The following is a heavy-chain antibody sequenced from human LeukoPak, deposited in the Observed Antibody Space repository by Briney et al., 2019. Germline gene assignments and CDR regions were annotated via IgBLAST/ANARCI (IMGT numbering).Heavy chain of an antibody. D-gene: IGHD3-9*01. Sequence: PGGSLRLSCAASGFSCSTYWMSWVRQAPGKGLDWVAIINEDGSQKYYVDSVKGRFTISRDNAKNSVYLQMNSLRAEDTAVYYCARPYYDILTGRTSPYAFDIWGQGTMVTVSS. J-gene: IGHJ3*02. CDR2: INEDGSQK. V-gene: IGHV3-7*01. CDR3: ARPYYDILTGRTSPYAFDI. CDR1: GFSCSTYW.